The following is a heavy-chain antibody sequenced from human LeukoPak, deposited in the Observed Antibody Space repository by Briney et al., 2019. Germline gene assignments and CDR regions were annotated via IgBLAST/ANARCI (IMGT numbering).Heavy chain of an antibody. J-gene: IGHJ4*01. V-gene: IGHV1-2*02. CDR1: GYSFTGYY. D-gene: IGHD3-10*01. CDR2: TNPNNGGT. CDR3: ARDLKFGELLYSLDR. Sequence: ASVKVSCKAAGYSFTGYYMHWGRQAPGQGLEWMGGTNPNNGGTTYAQKFQGRGTMTRYTSISTVYMELRSLRSEDAAVYYCARDLKFGELLYSLDRWGQGNLVTVSS.